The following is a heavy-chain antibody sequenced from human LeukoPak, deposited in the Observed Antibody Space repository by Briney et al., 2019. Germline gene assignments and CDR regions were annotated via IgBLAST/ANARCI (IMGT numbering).Heavy chain of an antibody. D-gene: IGHD3-3*01. CDR3: ARGGGYYDFWSGPQDYYYMDV. V-gene: IGHV3-21*01. CDR1: GFTFSSYS. CDR2: ISSSSSYI. J-gene: IGHJ6*03. Sequence: GGSPRLSCAASGFTFSSYSMNWVRQAPGKGLEWVSSISSSSSYIYYADSVKGRFTISRDNTKNSLYLQMNSLRAEDTAVYYCARGGGYYDFWSGPQDYYYMDVWGKGTTVTVSS.